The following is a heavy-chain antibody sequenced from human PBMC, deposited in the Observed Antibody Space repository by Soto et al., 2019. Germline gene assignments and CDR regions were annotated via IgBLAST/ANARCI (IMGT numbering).Heavy chain of an antibody. V-gene: IGHV1-18*01. CDR3: ARDLYDFWSGYHKTDYYYYGMDV. D-gene: IGHD3-3*01. Sequence: QVQLVQSGAEVKKPGASVKVSCKASGYTFTSYGISWVRQAPGQGLEWMGWISAYNGNTNYAQKLQRRVTLTTDTSTSTAYRELRSLRSDDPAVYYCARDLYDFWSGYHKTDYYYYGMDVWGQGTTVTVSS. CDR1: GYTFTSYG. CDR2: ISAYNGNT. J-gene: IGHJ6*02.